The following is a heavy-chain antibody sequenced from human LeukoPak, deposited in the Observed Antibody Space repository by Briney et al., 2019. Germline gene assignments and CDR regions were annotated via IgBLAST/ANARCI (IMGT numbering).Heavy chain of an antibody. CDR2: ISWDGGST. D-gene: IGHD3-22*01. V-gene: IGHV3-43D*03. Sequence: GGSLRLSCAASGFTFDDYAMHWVRQAPGKGLEWVSLISWDGGSTYYADSVKGRFTISRDNTKNSLFLQMNSLVAEDTAVYYCARGYIDNLGYSPRSSFDSWGQGSLVTVSS. J-gene: IGHJ4*02. CDR3: ARGYIDNLGYSPRSSFDS. CDR1: GFTFDDYA.